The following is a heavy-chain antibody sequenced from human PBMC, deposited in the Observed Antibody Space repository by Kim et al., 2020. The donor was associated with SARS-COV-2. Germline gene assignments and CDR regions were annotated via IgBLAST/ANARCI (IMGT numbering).Heavy chain of an antibody. CDR3: ARQGVRGDNWFDP. D-gene: IGHD3-10*01. CDR2: IYYSGST. CDR1: GGSISSSSYY. V-gene: IGHV4-39*01. Sequence: SETLSLTCTVSGGSISSSSYYWGWIRQPPGKGLEWIGSIYYSGSTYYNPSLMSRVTISVDTSKNQFSLKLSSVTAADTAVYYCARQGVRGDNWFDPWGQG. J-gene: IGHJ5*02.